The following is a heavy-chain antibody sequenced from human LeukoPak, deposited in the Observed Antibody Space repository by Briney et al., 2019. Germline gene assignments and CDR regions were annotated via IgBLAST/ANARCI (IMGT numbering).Heavy chain of an antibody. V-gene: IGHV3-74*01. CDR2: ITGDGSGA. J-gene: IGHJ5*02. D-gene: IGHD5-18*01. CDR1: GFTFSSYA. CDR3: ARVVTWFDP. Sequence: GGSLRLSCAASGFTFSSYAMSGVRQAPGKGLVWVSRITGDGSGADYADFVKGRFTISRDNAKNTLYLQMSSLTAEDTALYYCARVVTWFDPWGQGTLVTVSS.